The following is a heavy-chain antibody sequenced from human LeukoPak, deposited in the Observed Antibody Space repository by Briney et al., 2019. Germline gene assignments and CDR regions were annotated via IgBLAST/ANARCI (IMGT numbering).Heavy chain of an antibody. J-gene: IGHJ4*02. CDR2: IIPILGIA. CDR3: ARDGLTEPSKQIDY. V-gene: IGHV1-69*04. CDR1: GYTFTSYG. D-gene: IGHD1-20*01. Sequence: ASVKVSCKASGYTFTSYGISWVRQAPGQGLEWMGRIIPILGIANYAQKFQGRVTITADKFTSTAYMELSSLRSEDTAVYYCARDGLTEPSKQIDYWGQGTLVTVSS.